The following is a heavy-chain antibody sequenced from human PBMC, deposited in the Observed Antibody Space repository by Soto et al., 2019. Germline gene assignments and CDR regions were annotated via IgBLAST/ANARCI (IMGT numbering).Heavy chain of an antibody. V-gene: IGHV4-31*03. Sequence: SATLSLTCTVSGGSISSGGYYWSWIRQHPGKGLEWIGYIYYSGSTYYNPSLKSRVTISVDTSKNQFSLKLSSVTAADTAVYYCARDRGWGNYGMDVWGQGTTVTVSS. D-gene: IGHD3-16*01. CDR1: GGSISSGGYY. CDR2: IYYSGST. J-gene: IGHJ6*02. CDR3: ARDRGWGNYGMDV.